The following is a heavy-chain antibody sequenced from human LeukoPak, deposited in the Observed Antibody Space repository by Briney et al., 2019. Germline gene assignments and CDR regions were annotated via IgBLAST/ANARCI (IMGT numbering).Heavy chain of an antibody. Sequence: PSETLSLTCAVYGGSFSGYYWSWIRQPPGKGLEWIGEINHSGSTNYNPSLESRVTISVDTSKNQFSLKLSSVTAADTAVYYCARGRGVVVPAARGWFDPWGQGTLVTVSS. V-gene: IGHV4-34*01. CDR1: GGSFSGYY. CDR2: INHSGST. J-gene: IGHJ5*02. D-gene: IGHD2-2*01. CDR3: ARGRGVVVPAARGWFDP.